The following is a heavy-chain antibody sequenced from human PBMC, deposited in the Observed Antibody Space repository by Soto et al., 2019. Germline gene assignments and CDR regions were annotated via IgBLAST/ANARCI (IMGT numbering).Heavy chain of an antibody. J-gene: IGHJ4*02. D-gene: IGHD3-9*01. CDR1: GGSISSGGYS. Sequence: QLQLQESGSKRVKPSQTLSLTCAVSGGSISSGGYSWSWIRQPPGKGLEWIGYIYHSVSTYYNPSLKSRVPIPVDRSKNQFSLKLSSVTAADTAVYYCARGPPIFYWGQGTLVTVSS. CDR3: ARGPPIFY. CDR2: IYHSVST. V-gene: IGHV4-30-2*01.